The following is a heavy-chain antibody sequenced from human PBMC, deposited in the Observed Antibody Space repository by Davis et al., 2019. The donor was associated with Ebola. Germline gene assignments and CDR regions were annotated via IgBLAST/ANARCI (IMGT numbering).Heavy chain of an antibody. Sequence: ASVKVSCKASGYTFSNYDINWVRQAPGQGLEWMGIINPSGGSTSYAQKFQGRVTMTRDTSTSTVYMELSSLRSEDTAVYYCARDSWESLSQPRRGYDLNYYYYYYMDVWGKGTTVTVSS. CDR2: INPSGGST. V-gene: IGHV1-46*01. CDR1: GYTFSNYD. CDR3: ARDSWESLSQPRRGYDLNYYYYYYMDV. D-gene: IGHD5-12*01. J-gene: IGHJ6*03.